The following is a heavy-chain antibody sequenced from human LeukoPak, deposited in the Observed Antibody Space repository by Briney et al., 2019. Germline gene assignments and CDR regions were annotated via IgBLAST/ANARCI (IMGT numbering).Heavy chain of an antibody. CDR3: ARECYDYVWGSYRDFDY. CDR2: IYHSGST. D-gene: IGHD3-16*02. J-gene: IGHJ4*02. Sequence: PSETLSLTCTVSGYSISSGYYWGWIRQPPGKGLGGIVSIYHSGSTYYNPSLKSRVTISVDTSKNQFSLKLSSVTAADTAVYYCARECYDYVWGSYRDFDYWGQGTLVTVSS. CDR1: GYSISSGYY. V-gene: IGHV4-38-2*02.